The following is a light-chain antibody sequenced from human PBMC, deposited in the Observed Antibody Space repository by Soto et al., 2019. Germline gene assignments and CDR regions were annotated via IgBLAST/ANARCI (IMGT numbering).Light chain of an antibody. Sequence: QSALTQPRSVSGSPGQSVTISCTGTSSDVGVYNYVSWYQQYPGKAPKIMIYEVVQRPSGVPDRFSGSKSGNTASLTVSGLQAADEADYFCKSYAGSNTYVFGSGTKVTVL. J-gene: IGLJ1*01. CDR1: SSDVGVYNY. CDR2: EVV. CDR3: KSYAGSNTYV. V-gene: IGLV2-8*01.